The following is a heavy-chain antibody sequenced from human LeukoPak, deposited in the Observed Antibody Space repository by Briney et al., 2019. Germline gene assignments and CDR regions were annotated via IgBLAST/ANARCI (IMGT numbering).Heavy chain of an antibody. V-gene: IGHV3-23*01. CDR3: ARRDYSDSSGYATLFDY. J-gene: IGHJ4*02. CDR2: IIGNGGST. D-gene: IGHD3-22*01. CDR1: GFTFSSYA. Sequence: PGGSLRLSCAASGFTFSSYAMSWVRQAPGKGLNWVTGIIGNGGSTYYADSVKGRFTISRDNSKNTLYLQMNSLRVEDTAVYYCARRDYSDSSGYATLFDYWGQGTLVTVSS.